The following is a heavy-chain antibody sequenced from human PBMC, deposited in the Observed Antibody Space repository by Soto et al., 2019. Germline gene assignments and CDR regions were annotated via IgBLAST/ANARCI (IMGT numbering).Heavy chain of an antibody. CDR2: ISASGGAT. CDR3: AKDVEGGSLFRGAFDY. V-gene: IGHV3-23*01. J-gene: IGHJ4*01. CDR1: RFTFTSYA. Sequence: GGSLRLSCVASRFTFTSYAMSWVRQAPGKGLEWVAAISASGGATIHADSVKGRLIISRDNSKNTLYLQMNSLRAEDTAVYYCAKDVEGGSLFRGAFDYWGHGTQVTVSS. D-gene: IGHD1-26*01.